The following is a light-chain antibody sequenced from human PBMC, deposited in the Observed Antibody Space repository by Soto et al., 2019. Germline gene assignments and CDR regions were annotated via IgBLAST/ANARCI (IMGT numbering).Light chain of an antibody. CDR3: QQANSFPIT. V-gene: IGKV1D-12*01. CDR2: AAS. CDR1: QGISSS. Sequence: DIQMTQSPSSVSASVGDRVTITCRESQGISSSLAWYQQKPGKAPKLLIYAASSLQGGVPSRFSGSGSGTDFTLTISSLQPEDFATYYCQQANSFPITFGQGTRLEIK. J-gene: IGKJ5*01.